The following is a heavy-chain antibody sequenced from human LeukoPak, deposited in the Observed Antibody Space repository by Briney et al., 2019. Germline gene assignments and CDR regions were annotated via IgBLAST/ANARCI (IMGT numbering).Heavy chain of an antibody. CDR3: ARVLYDSSGYYGYKYNWFDP. CDR2: IIPIFGTA. V-gene: IGHV1-69*05. D-gene: IGHD3-22*01. J-gene: IGHJ5*02. CDR1: GGTFSSYA. Sequence: GASVKVSCKASGGTFSSYAISWVRQAPGQGLEWMGGIIPIFGTANYAQKFQGRVTITTDESTSTAYMELSSLRSEDTAVYYCARVLYDSSGYYGYKYNWFDPWGQGTLVTVSS.